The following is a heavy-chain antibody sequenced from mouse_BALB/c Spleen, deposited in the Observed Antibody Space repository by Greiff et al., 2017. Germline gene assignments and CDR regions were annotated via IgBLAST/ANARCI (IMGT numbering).Heavy chain of an antibody. J-gene: IGHJ2*01. Sequence: VQLKESGPGLVKPSQSLSLTCTVTGYSITSDYAWNWIRQFPGNKLEWMGYISYSGSTSYNPSLKSRISITRDTSKNQFFLQLNSVTTEDTATYYCAVITTVVDFDYWGQGTTLTVSS. CDR3: AVITTVVDFDY. D-gene: IGHD1-1*01. CDR1: GYSITSDYA. V-gene: IGHV3-2*02. CDR2: ISYSGST.